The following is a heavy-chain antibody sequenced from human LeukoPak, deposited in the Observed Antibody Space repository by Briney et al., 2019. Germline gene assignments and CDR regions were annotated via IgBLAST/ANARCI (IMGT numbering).Heavy chain of an antibody. CDR1: GGSISSYY. CDR2: IYYSGGT. J-gene: IGHJ6*03. V-gene: IGHV4-59*01. D-gene: IGHD6-13*01. Sequence: SETLSLTCTVSGGSISSYYWSWIRQPPGKGLEWIGYIYYSGGTNYNPSLKSRVTISVDTSKNQFSLKLSSVTAADTAVYYCARAPFSSSWPHYYYYYYMDVWGKGTTVTVSS. CDR3: ARAPFSSSWPHYYYYYYMDV.